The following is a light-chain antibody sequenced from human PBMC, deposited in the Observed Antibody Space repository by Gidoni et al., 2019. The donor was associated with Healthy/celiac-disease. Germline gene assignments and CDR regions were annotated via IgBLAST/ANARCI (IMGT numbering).Light chain of an antibody. CDR1: QSIIRY. Sequence: QMTQAPSSLSASVGDRVTITCRASQSIIRYLNWYQQKPGKTPKRLNYAASCLQSGVPSRFRGSGSGTDFTLTPSSLRPQDFATYYCQQSYTTPLTFGGGTKVEIK. V-gene: IGKV1-39*01. CDR3: QQSYTTPLT. CDR2: AAS. J-gene: IGKJ4*01.